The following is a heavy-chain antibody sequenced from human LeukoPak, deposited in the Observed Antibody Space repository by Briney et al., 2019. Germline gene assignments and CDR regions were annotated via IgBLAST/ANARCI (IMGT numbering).Heavy chain of an antibody. CDR2: MSYTGNT. CDR1: GGSISSDY. V-gene: IGHV4-59*01. D-gene: IGHD5-18*01. Sequence: SETLSLTCTVSGGSISSDYWSWIRQAPGKGLEWIGYMSYTGNTKYNPSLKSRVTISVDTSKKQVSLKLSSATAADTAVYYCARGLTASHFDLWGQGTLVTVSS. J-gene: IGHJ4*02. CDR3: ARGLTASHFDL.